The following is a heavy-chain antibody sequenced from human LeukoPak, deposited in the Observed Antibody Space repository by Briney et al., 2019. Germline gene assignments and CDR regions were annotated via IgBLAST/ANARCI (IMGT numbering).Heavy chain of an antibody. V-gene: IGHV3-21*01. Sequence: GGSLRLSCAASGSTFSSYSMNWVRQAPGKGLEWVSSISSSSSYIYYADSVKGRFTISRDNAKNSLYLQMNSLRAEDTAVYYCARGQLIDLDYYGSGDAFDYWGQGTLVTVSS. CDR2: ISSSSSYI. CDR1: GSTFSSYS. CDR3: ARGQLIDLDYYGSGDAFDY. D-gene: IGHD3-10*01. J-gene: IGHJ4*02.